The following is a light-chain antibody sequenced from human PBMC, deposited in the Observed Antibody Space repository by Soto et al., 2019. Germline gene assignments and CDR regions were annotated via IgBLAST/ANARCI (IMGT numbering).Light chain of an antibody. J-gene: IGKJ1*01. CDR3: QQCHNWPRT. V-gene: IGKV3-15*01. CDR1: QSISRN. CDR2: ETS. Sequence: EIVMTQSPATLSVSPGERVSLSCRASQSISRNLAWYQHIPGQAPRLLIYETSTRANGIPARFSGSGSGTDFTLTISSLHSEDLAVYYCQQCHNWPRTFGQGTKVDIK.